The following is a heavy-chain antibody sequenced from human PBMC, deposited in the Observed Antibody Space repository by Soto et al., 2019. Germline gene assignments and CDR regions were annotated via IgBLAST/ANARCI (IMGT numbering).Heavy chain of an antibody. CDR2: INPNSGGT. J-gene: IGHJ4*02. D-gene: IGHD4-4*01. V-gene: IGHV1-2*02. CDR1: GYIFTDYY. CDR3: AREGGQGYSSNSVDY. Sequence: QVQLVQSGAEVKRPGASVKVSCKASGYIFTDYYMHWVRQAPGQGLEWMGWINPNSGGTNYAQKFQDRVTMTRDTSISTTYMEVSRLPSDDSAMYYCAREGGQGYSSNSVDYWGQGTLVTVSS.